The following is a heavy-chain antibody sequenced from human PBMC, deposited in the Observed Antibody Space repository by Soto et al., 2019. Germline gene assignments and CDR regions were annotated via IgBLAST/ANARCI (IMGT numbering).Heavy chain of an antibody. CDR3: AAEYYDSSGYVSYYGMDV. CDR1: GFTFTSSS. Sequence: ASVKVSCKASGFTFTSSSVQWVLQARGQRLEWIGWIVVGSGNTNYAQKFQERVTITRDMSTSTAYMELSSLRSEDTAVYYCAAEYYDSSGYVSYYGMDVWGQGTTVTVSS. CDR2: IVVGSGNT. V-gene: IGHV1-58*01. J-gene: IGHJ6*02. D-gene: IGHD3-22*01.